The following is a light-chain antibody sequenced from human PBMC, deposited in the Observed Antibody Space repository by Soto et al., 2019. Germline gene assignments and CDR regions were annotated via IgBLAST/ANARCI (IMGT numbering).Light chain of an antibody. CDR2: GAS. CDR1: QSVSSSY. Sequence: EIVLTQSPGTLSLSPGERATLSCRASQSVSSSYLAWYQQKPGQAPGLLIYGASSRATGIPDRFSGSGSGTDFTLTISRLEPEDFAVYYCQQYSSSPLMYTFGQGTKLEIK. V-gene: IGKV3-20*01. CDR3: QQYSSSPLMYT. J-gene: IGKJ2*01.